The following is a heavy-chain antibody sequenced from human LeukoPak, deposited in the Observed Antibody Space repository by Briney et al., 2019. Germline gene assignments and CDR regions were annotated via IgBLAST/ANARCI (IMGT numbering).Heavy chain of an antibody. CDR2: IYPGDSDT. CDR3: AYCSGSYYYYFDY. CDR1: GYSFTRYW. Sequence: GESLKISCKGSGYSFTRYWIGWVRQMPGKGLEWMGIIYPGDSDTRYSPSFQGQVTISVDKSISTAYLQWSSLKASDTAMYYCAYCSGSYYYYFDYWGQGTLVIVSS. V-gene: IGHV5-51*01. D-gene: IGHD3-10*01. J-gene: IGHJ4*02.